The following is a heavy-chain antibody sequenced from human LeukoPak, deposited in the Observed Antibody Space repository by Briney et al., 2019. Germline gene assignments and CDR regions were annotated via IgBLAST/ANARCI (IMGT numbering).Heavy chain of an antibody. CDR1: GCSIGSGGFY. J-gene: IGHJ4*02. V-gene: IGHV4-31*03. D-gene: IGHD3-10*01. Sequence: QTLSLTCTISGCSIGSGGFYWIWIRQHTGKGLEWIGYIYYSWNTYYNPSLKIRVSILVDTTKNQFSLKLSSVTAADTGVYDCAIVSGSSAGAYFDYWGQGGLVTVSS. CDR2: IYYSWNT. CDR3: AIVSGSSAGAYFDY.